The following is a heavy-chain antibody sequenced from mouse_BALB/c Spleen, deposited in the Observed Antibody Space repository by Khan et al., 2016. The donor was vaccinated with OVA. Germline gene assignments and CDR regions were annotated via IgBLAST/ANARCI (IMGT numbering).Heavy chain of an antibody. Sequence: VQLQQSGAELVKAGASVKLSCTASGFNIKDTYIHWVKQKPEQGLEWIGRIDPATGNTKYDPKFQGKATITSDTSSNTAYLRLSSLTSEDTAVYYSARTETHYYGSYTMDYWGQGTSVTVSS. D-gene: IGHD1-2*01. CDR3: ARTETHYYGSYTMDY. CDR2: IDPATGNT. V-gene: IGHV14-3*02. CDR1: GFNIKDTY. J-gene: IGHJ4*01.